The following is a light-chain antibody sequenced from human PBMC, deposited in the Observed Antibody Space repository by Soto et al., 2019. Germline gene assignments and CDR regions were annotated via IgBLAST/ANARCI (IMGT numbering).Light chain of an antibody. CDR1: QSVSSY. Sequence: EIVLTQSPATLSLSPGERATLSCRASQSVSSYLAWYQQKPGQAPRLLIYDASNRATGIPARFSGSGSGTDFTLTISSLEPEDFAVYYCQQYNNWPPLTFGGGTKV. CDR2: DAS. J-gene: IGKJ4*01. CDR3: QQYNNWPPLT. V-gene: IGKV3-11*01.